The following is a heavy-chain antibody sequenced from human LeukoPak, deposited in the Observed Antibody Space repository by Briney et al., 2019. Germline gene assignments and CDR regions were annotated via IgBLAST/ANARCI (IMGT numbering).Heavy chain of an antibody. V-gene: IGHV3-74*01. D-gene: IGHD2-21*02. CDR1: GFTFSSYW. Sequence: GGSLRLSCAASGFTFSSYWMHWVRQAPGQGLVWVSRIKSDGTSTSYADSVKGRFTIYRDNAENTMYLQINNLRAEDTAVYYCARSAFCGDGCHYYFDYWGQGTLVTVSS. CDR3: ARSAFCGDGCHYYFDY. CDR2: IKSDGTST. J-gene: IGHJ4*02.